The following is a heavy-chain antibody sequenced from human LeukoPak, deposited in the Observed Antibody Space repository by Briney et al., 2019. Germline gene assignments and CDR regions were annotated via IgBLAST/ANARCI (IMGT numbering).Heavy chain of an antibody. CDR2: ISSSSTST. Sequence: PGGSLRLSCAASGSTFSDYYMSWLRQAPGKGLEWVSYISSSSTSTNYADSVKGRFTISRDNAKNSLYLQMNSLRAEDTAVYYCARDPPNAWGQGTLVTVSS. CDR3: ARDPPNA. J-gene: IGHJ5*02. CDR1: GSTFSDYY. D-gene: IGHD2-8*01. V-gene: IGHV3-11*06.